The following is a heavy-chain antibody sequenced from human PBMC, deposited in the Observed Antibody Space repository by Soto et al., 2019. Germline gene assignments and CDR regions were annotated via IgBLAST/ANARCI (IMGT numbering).Heavy chain of an antibody. V-gene: IGHV3-53*01. Sequence: EVQLVESGGGLIQPGGSLRLSCAASGFTVSSNYMSWVRQAPGKGLEWVSVIYSGGSTYYAHSVKGRFTLSRDNSKNTLYLQMNSLRAEDTAVYYCARDRVESGYPEYFQHWGQGTLVTVSS. CDR3: ARDRVESGYPEYFQH. D-gene: IGHD3-22*01. J-gene: IGHJ1*01. CDR1: GFTVSSNY. CDR2: IYSGGST.